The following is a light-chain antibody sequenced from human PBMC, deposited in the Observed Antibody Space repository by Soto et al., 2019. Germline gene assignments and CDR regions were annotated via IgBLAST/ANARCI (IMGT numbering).Light chain of an antibody. CDR1: SGHSSYI. Sequence: QPVLTQSSSASASLGSSVKLTCTLSSGHSSYIIAWHQQQPGKAPRYLMKLEGSGSYNKGSGVPDRFSGSSSGADRYLTISNLPFEDEADYYCEAWDSNTHVFGGGTALTVL. V-gene: IGLV4-60*02. J-gene: IGLJ3*02. CDR2: LEGSGSY. CDR3: EAWDSNTHV.